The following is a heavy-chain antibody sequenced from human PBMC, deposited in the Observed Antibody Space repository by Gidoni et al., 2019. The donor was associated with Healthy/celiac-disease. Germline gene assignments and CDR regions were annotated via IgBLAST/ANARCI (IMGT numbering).Heavy chain of an antibody. CDR2: INHSGST. CDR1: GGSCSGYY. Sequence: QVQLQQWGAGLLKPSETLSLTCAVYGGSCSGYYWSWIRQPPGKGLEWIGEINHSGSTNYNPSLKSRVTISVDTSKNQFSLKLSSVTAADTAVYYCARHNKRITIFGVSEYYYGMDVWGQGTTVTVSS. CDR3: ARHNKRITIFGVSEYYYGMDV. J-gene: IGHJ6*02. D-gene: IGHD3-3*01. V-gene: IGHV4-34*01.